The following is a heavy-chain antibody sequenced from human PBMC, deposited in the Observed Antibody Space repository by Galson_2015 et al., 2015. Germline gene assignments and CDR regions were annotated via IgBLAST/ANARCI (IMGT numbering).Heavy chain of an antibody. D-gene: IGHD3-3*01. CDR1: GYIFASYW. CDR2: IYPGDSDT. CDR3: ARPRSVSKGYFDY. Sequence: QSGAEVKKPGESLTISCKGSGYIFASYWIGWVRQMPGKGLEWTGIIYPGDSDTRYSPSFQGQVTISIDKSISTAYLQWSSLKASDTAMYYCARPRSVSKGYFDYWGQGTLVTVSS. V-gene: IGHV5-51*01. J-gene: IGHJ4*02.